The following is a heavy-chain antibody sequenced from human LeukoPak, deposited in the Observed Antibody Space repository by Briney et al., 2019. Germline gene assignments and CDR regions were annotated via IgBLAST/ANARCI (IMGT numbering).Heavy chain of an antibody. D-gene: IGHD3-22*01. CDR3: AGDHYYDSSRNGYDY. CDR1: GYTFTSYG. Sequence: ASVTVSCKASGYTFTSYGISWVRQAPGQGLEWMGWISAYNGNTNYAQKLQGRVTMTTDTSTSTAYMELRSLRSDDTAVYYRAGDHYYDSSRNGYDYWGQGTLVTVSS. J-gene: IGHJ4*02. V-gene: IGHV1-18*01. CDR2: ISAYNGNT.